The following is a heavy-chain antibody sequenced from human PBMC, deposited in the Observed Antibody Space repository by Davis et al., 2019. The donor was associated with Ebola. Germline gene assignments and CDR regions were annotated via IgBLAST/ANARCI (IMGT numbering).Heavy chain of an antibody. CDR3: AREVAGGFDY. V-gene: IGHV4-59*01. Sequence: MPSETLSLTCTVSGGPISSYYWSWIRQPPGKGLEWIGYIYYSGSTNYNPSLKSRVTISVDTSKNQFSLKLSSVTAADTAVYYCAREVAGGFDYWGQGTLVTVSS. D-gene: IGHD6-19*01. J-gene: IGHJ4*02. CDR1: GGPISSYY. CDR2: IYYSGST.